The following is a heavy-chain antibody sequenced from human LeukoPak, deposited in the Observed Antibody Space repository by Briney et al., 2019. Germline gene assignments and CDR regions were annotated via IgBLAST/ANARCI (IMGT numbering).Heavy chain of an antibody. CDR2: ISGSGGST. CDR3: AKDARDGDYDSGGYSN. V-gene: IGHV3-23*01. Sequence: GGPLRLSYAAAGFTFSSYAMSWVRQAPGKGLEWVSAISGSGGSTYYADSVKGRFTISRDNSKNTLFLQMNSQRAEDTAVYYCAKDARDGDYDSGGYSNWGQGTLVTVSS. J-gene: IGHJ4*02. CDR1: GFTFSSYA. D-gene: IGHD3-22*01.